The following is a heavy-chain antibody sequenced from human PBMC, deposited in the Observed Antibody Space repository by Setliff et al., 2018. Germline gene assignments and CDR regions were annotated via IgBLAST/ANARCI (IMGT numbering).Heavy chain of an antibody. J-gene: IGHJ4*02. V-gene: IGHV1-69*02. CDR3: ARHPPPPNYFDIGALDS. Sequence: SVKVSCKASGGPLNSYSFSWVRQAPGQGLEWMGRIIPVLDITRYSQKFQGRVTITADKSTAIIYMELTSLRSDDTAVYYCARHPPPPNYFDIGALDSWGQGTLVTVSS. CDR2: IIPVLDIT. D-gene: IGHD3-22*01. CDR1: GGPLNSYS.